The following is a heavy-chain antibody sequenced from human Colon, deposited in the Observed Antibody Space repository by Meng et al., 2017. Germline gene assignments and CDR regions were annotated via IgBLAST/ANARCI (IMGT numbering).Heavy chain of an antibody. D-gene: IGHD4-17*01. Sequence: GESLKISCAASGFTVSSNYMSWVRQAPGKGLEWVSVIYSGGSTYYADSVKGRFTISRGNSKNTLYLQMNSLRAEDTAVYYCARAMTYGDYPLDYWGQGTLVTVSS. CDR2: IYSGGST. CDR1: GFTVSSNY. V-gene: IGHV3-53*01. CDR3: ARAMTYGDYPLDY. J-gene: IGHJ4*02.